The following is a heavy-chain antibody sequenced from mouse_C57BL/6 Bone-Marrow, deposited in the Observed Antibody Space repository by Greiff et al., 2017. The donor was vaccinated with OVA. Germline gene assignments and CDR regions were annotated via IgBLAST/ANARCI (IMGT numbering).Heavy chain of an antibody. CDR3: ARLDDRRAMDY. V-gene: IGHV1-82*01. J-gene: IGHJ4*01. CDR2: IYPGDGDT. CDR1: GYAFSSSW. Sequence: VQLQQSGPELVKPGASVKISCKASGYAFSSSWMNWVKQRPGKGLEWIGRIYPGDGDTNYNGKFKGKATLTADKSSSTAYMQLSSLTSEDSAVYFCARLDDRRAMDYWGQGTSVTVSS.